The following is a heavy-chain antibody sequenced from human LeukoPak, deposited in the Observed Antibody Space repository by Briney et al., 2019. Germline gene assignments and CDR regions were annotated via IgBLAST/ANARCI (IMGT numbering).Heavy chain of an antibody. J-gene: IGHJ5*02. CDR1: GYSFTSYW. Sequence: GESLKISCKGSGYSFTSYWIGWVRQMPGKGLEWMGIIYPADSDTRYSPSFQGQVTISADKSISTAYLQWSGLKASDTAMYYCARHTYYYGSGSSRWFDPWGQGTLVTVSS. CDR2: IYPADSDT. D-gene: IGHD3-10*01. V-gene: IGHV5-51*01. CDR3: ARHTYYYGSGSSRWFDP.